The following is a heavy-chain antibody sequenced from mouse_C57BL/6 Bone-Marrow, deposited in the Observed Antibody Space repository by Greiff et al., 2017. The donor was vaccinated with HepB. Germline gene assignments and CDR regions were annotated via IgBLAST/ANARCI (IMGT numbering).Heavy chain of an antibody. J-gene: IGHJ2*01. CDR1: GFTFSAYY. Sequence: EVQLVESEGGLVQPGSSMKLSCTASGFTFSAYYMAWVRQVPEKGLEWVANINYDGSSTYYLDSLKSRFIISRDNAKNILYLQMSSLKSEDTATYYCARDLDYFDYWGQGTTLTVSS. CDR2: INYDGSST. CDR3: ARDLDYFDY. V-gene: IGHV5-16*01.